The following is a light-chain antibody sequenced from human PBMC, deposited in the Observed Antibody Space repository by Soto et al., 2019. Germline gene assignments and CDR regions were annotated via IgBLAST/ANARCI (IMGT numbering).Light chain of an antibody. V-gene: IGKV3-15*01. CDR2: GIS. CDR3: QQYNNWPPIT. CDR1: QTVANY. J-gene: IGKJ5*01. Sequence: EIVLTQSPATLSLSPGERATLSCRASQTVANYLDWYQQKPGQAPRLLIYGISTRATGIPARFSGSGSGTEFSLTISSLQSEDFAVYYCQQYNNWPPITFGQGTRLEI.